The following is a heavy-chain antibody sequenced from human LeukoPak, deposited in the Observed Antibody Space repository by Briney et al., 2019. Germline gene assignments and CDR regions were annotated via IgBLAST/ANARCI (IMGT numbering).Heavy chain of an antibody. CDR2: ISGSGGST. CDR3: AKEFYNSGSYYYGMDV. J-gene: IGHJ6*02. Sequence: GGSLRLSCAASGFTFSSYAMSWVRQAPGKGLEWVSGISGSGGSTYYADSVKGRFTISRDNSKNTLYLQMDSLRAEDTAVYYCAKEFYNSGSYYYGMDVWGQGTTVTVSS. CDR1: GFTFSSYA. D-gene: IGHD3-10*01. V-gene: IGHV3-23*01.